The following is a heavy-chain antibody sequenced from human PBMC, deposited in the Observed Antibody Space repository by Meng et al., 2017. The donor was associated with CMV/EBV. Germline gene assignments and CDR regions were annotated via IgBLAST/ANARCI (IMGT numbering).Heavy chain of an antibody. J-gene: IGHJ1*01. V-gene: IGHV3-20*04. Sequence: GESLKISCAASGFTSDDYGMSWVRQAPGKGLEWVSGINWNGGRTGYADSVKGRFTICRDNAKNSLSLQMNSLRAEDTAVYYCARDDSCYWGQGTLVTVSS. D-gene: IGHD3-22*01. CDR2: INWNGGRT. CDR3: ARDDSCY. CDR1: GFTSDDYG.